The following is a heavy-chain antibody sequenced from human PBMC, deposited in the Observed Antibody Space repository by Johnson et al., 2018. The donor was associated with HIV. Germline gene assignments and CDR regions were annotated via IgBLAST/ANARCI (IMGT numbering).Heavy chain of an antibody. CDR2: ISGSGGTI. Sequence: QVQLVESGGDLVKAGGSLRLSCAASGSTFSDYYMSWIRQAPGKGLEWVSYISGSGGTIYYADSVKGRFTISRDNSKNSLYLQMNTLRAEDTAVYYCARDQRGGYSYGDAFDFWGQGTVVSVST. J-gene: IGHJ3*01. D-gene: IGHD5-18*01. V-gene: IGHV3-11*04. CDR3: ARDQRGGYSYGDAFDF. CDR1: GSTFSDYY.